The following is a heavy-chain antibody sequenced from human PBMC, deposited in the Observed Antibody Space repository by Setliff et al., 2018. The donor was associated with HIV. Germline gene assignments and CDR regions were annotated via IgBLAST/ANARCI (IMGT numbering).Heavy chain of an antibody. V-gene: IGHV1-69*05. CDR2: IIPIFGTT. J-gene: IGHJ4*02. CDR1: GGTFSSYA. Sequence: SVKVSCKASGGTFSSYAISWVRQAPGQGLEWMGGIIPIFGTTNYAQKFQGRVTITTDESTTTAYMELSSLRSEDTALYYCALESSGGLYYFDFWGQGTLVTVSS. D-gene: IGHD2-15*01. CDR3: ALESSGGLYYFDF.